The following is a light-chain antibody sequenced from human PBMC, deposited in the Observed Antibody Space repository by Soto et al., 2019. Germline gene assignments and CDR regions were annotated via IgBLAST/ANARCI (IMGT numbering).Light chain of an antibody. CDR2: AAS. CDR1: QTIGSW. Sequence: IQMTQSPSSLSASVGDRVTVTCRASQTIGSWLAWYQQKLGKAPKLLIYAASSLQSGVPSRFSGSGSGTDFTLTISSLQPEDFATYYCLQDYNYPRTFGQGTKVDIK. CDR3: LQDYNYPRT. J-gene: IGKJ1*01. V-gene: IGKV1-6*01.